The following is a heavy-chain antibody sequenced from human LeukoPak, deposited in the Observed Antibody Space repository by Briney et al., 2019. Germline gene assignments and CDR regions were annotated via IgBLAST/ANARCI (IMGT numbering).Heavy chain of an antibody. J-gene: IGHJ4*02. CDR1: GSSISSTYY. Sequence: PSETLSLTCAVSGSSISSTYYWAWIRQPPGKGLEWIGSVFHAGSTYYNPSFKSRVTVSVDTSKNQFSLKLTSVTAADTAVYYCARGDYFIDFWGQGTLVTVSS. CDR3: ARGDYFIDF. CDR2: VFHAGST. D-gene: IGHD2/OR15-2a*01. V-gene: IGHV4-38-2*01.